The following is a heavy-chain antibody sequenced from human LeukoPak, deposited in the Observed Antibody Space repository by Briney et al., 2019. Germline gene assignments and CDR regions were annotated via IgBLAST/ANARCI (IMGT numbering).Heavy chain of an antibody. V-gene: IGHV4-39*07. CDR2: IYYSGST. D-gene: IGHD3-22*01. J-gene: IGHJ4*02. CDR3: ARSPQYYYDSSGNHYFDY. Sequence: SETLSLTCTVSGGSISSSSYYWGWVRQPPGKGLEWIGSIYYSGSTYYNPSLKSRVTISVDTSKNQFSLKLSSVTAADTAVYYCARSPQYYYDSSGNHYFDYWGQGTLVTVSS. CDR1: GGSISSSSYY.